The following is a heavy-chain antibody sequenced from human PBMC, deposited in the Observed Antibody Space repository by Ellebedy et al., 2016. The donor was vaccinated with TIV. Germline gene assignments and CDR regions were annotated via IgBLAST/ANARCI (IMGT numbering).Heavy chain of an antibody. V-gene: IGHV4-34*01. J-gene: IGHJ6*03. CDR3: ARGGGTYQHFFYYMDV. CDR2: INHSGRT. Sequence: GSLRLXXTVSGASISPYYWNWIRQPPGKGLEWIGEINHSGRTNYNPSLKSRVTMSVDTSQNQFSLRLSSVTAADTAVYYCARGGGTYQHFFYYMDVWGKGTTVTVSS. CDR1: GASISPYY. D-gene: IGHD1-26*01.